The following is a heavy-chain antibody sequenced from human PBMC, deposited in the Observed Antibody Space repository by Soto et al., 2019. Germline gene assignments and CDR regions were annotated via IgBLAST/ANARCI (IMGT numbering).Heavy chain of an antibody. CDR2: IMFYSGDVN. CDR3: ARHVDFRSGGGWFDS. J-gene: IGHJ5*01. Sequence: SETLSLTCTVSGGPVSGSGSYWGWIRQSPRTGLQWIGSIMFYSGDVNYYNPSLKSRATISVDTSKNQFSLNLNSVTAADTANYYCARHVDFRSGGGWFDSWGQGTLVTVSS. D-gene: IGHD3-3*01. CDR1: GGPVSGSGSY. V-gene: IGHV4-39*01.